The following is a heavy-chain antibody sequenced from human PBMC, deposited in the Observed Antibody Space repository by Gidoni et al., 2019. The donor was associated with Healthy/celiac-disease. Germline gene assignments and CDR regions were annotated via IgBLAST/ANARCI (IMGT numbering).Heavy chain of an antibody. CDR2: FIPIFGTA. CDR1: GGTFSSYA. CDR3: ASRGYCSGGSCYAVYYYYGMDV. Sequence: QVQLVQSGAEVKKPGSSVKVSCKASGGTFSSYAISWVRQAPGQGLEWMGGFIPIFGTANYAQKFQGRVTITADESTSTAYMELSSLRSEDTAVYYCASRGYCSGGSCYAVYYYYGMDVWGQGTTVTVSS. J-gene: IGHJ6*02. V-gene: IGHV1-69*01. D-gene: IGHD2-15*01.